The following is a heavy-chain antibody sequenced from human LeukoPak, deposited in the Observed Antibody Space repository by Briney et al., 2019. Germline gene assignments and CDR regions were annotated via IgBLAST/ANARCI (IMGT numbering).Heavy chain of an antibody. D-gene: IGHD1-20*01. CDR1: ENTFTNYY. J-gene: IGHJ3*02. CDR2: NNPNGGRT. Sequence: GASVKVSCKASENTFTNYYMHGVRQAPGQGLEWLGLNNPNGGRTAYAQNFQGRVTMTRDTSTNTLYLELSSLRSDDTAVYYCAREGGITGTPDAFDIWGQGTMVTVSS. CDR3: AREGGITGTPDAFDI. V-gene: IGHV1-46*01.